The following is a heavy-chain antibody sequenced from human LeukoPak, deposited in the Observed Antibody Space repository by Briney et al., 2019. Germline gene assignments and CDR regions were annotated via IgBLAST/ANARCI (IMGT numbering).Heavy chain of an antibody. V-gene: IGHV3-23*01. J-gene: IGHJ4*02. CDR1: GFTFSSYA. Sequence: GGSLRLSCAASGFTFSSYAMSWVRQAPGKGLEWVSAISGSGGSTYYADSVKGRFTISRDNSKNTLYLQMNGLRAEDTAVYYCAKDVYSSGWYDYWGQGTLVTVSS. CDR2: ISGSGGST. CDR3: AKDVYSSGWYDY. D-gene: IGHD6-19*01.